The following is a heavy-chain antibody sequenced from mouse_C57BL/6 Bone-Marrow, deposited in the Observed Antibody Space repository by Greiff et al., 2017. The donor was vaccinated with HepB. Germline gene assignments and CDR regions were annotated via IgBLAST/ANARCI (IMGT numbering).Heavy chain of an antibody. D-gene: IGHD2-3*01. CDR1: GYAFTNYL. CDR2: INPGSGGT. Sequence: VQLQQSGAELVRPGTSVKVSCKASGYAFTNYLIEWVKQRPGQGLEWIGVINPGSGGTNYNEKFKGKATLTADKSSSTAYMQLSSLTSEDSAVYFCERSGYDGYDGWYFDVGGTGTTVTVSS. J-gene: IGHJ1*03. V-gene: IGHV1-54*01. CDR3: ERSGYDGYDGWYFDV.